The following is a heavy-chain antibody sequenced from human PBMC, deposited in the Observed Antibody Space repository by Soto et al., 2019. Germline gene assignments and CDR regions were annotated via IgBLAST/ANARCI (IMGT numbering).Heavy chain of an antibody. CDR3: ERASSSSSYYYYGMDV. Sequence: VASVKVSCKASGYTFTSYGISWVRQAPGQGLEWMGWISAYNGNTNYAQKLQGRVTMTTDTSTSTAYMELRSLRSDDTAVYYCERASSSSSYYYYGMDVWGQGTTVTVSS. V-gene: IGHV1-18*01. D-gene: IGHD6-6*01. J-gene: IGHJ6*02. CDR1: GYTFTSYG. CDR2: ISAYNGNT.